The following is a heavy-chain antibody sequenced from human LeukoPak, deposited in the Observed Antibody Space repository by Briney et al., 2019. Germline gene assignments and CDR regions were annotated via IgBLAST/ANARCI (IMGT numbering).Heavy chain of an antibody. CDR1: GVTVSSHY. CDR2: LYSGGNT. D-gene: IGHD1-1*01. J-gene: IGHJ4*02. Sequence: AGGSLRLSCAASGVTVSSHYMNWVRQAPEKGLEWVSILYSGGNTYYADPVKGRFTISRDNSKNTLSLQMNSLRAEDTAIYYCARQHDTTAPGYWGQGTLVTVSS. V-gene: IGHV3-66*04. CDR3: ARQHDTTAPGY.